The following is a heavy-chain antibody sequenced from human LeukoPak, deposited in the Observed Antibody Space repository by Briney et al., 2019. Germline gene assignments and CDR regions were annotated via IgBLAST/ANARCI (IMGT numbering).Heavy chain of an antibody. CDR2: ISYDGSNK. D-gene: IGHD6-13*01. V-gene: IGHV3-30*18. Sequence: GGCLRLSCAASALTFSIYGMHWVRQAPGKGRGWVAVISYDGSNKYYADSVKCRFTSSRDNSKNSLYLQMNSLRAEDTAVYYCAKARGQQLGAFDIWGQGTMVTVSS. J-gene: IGHJ3*02. CDR1: ALTFSIYG. CDR3: AKARGQQLGAFDI.